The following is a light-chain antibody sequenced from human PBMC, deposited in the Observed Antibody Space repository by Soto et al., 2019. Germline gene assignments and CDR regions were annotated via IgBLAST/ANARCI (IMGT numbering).Light chain of an antibody. V-gene: IGKV2-28*01. Sequence: DIVMTQSPLSLPVTPGEPASISCRSSQSLLHSNGYNYLDWYLQKPGQSPQLLIYLGSNRASGVPDRFSGSGSGTDFTLKISRVEAEDVGVYYCMQALQTHTFGQGTPLEIK. J-gene: IGKJ5*01. CDR3: MQALQTHT. CDR2: LGS. CDR1: QSLLHSNGYNY.